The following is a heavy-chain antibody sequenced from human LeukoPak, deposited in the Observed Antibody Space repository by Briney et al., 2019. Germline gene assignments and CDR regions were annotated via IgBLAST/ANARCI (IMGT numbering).Heavy chain of an antibody. CDR3: AKDRHSSSWRLDYYYGMDV. J-gene: IGHJ6*02. V-gene: IGHV3-43*02. CDR1: GFTFDDYA. D-gene: IGHD6-13*01. CDR2: ISGDGGST. Sequence: GGSLRLSCAASGFTFDDYAMHWVRQAPGKGLEWVSLISGDGGSTYYADSVKGRFTISRDNSKNSLYLQMNSLRTEDTALYYCAKDRHSSSWRLDYYYGMDVWGQGTTVTVSS.